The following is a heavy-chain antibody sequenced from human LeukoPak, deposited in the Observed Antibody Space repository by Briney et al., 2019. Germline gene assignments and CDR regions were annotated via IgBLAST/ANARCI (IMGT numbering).Heavy chain of an antibody. J-gene: IGHJ4*02. V-gene: IGHV1-69*04. D-gene: IGHD6-13*01. CDR1: GGTFSSYT. Sequence: SVKVSCKASGGTFSSYTISWVRQAPGQGLEWMGRIIPILGIANYAQKFQGRVTITADKFTSTAYMELSSLRSEYTAVYYCAREGRIAAALDYWGQGTLVTVSS. CDR2: IIPILGIA. CDR3: AREGRIAAALDY.